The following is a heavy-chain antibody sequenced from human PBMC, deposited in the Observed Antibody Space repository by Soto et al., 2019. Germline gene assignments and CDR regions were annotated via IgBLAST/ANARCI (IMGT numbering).Heavy chain of an antibody. Sequence: GGSLSLSCAASGFTFSAFAIHWVRQAPGKGLEWVAIISYDGSNKYYADSVKGRFTISRDSSKSTLYLQTTSLRIEDTSVYYCARDRKILGVGSYGLDVWGQGTTVTVSS. CDR3: ARDRKILGVGSYGLDV. CDR2: ISYDGSNK. CDR1: GFTFSAFA. V-gene: IGHV3-30-3*01. D-gene: IGHD3-3*01. J-gene: IGHJ6*02.